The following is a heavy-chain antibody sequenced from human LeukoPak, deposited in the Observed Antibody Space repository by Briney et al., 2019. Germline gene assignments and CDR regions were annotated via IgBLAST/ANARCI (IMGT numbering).Heavy chain of an antibody. CDR3: ARTNLWFGELDAFDI. J-gene: IGHJ3*02. V-gene: IGHV5-51*03. CDR1: GYSFSNYW. Sequence: KPGESLKISCKGSGYSFSNYWIAWVRQMPGKGLEWMGIIYPDDSNTRYSPSFQGQVTISADKSICIASLQWSSLKASDTAMYYCARTNLWFGELDAFDIWGQGTLVTVSS. CDR2: IYPDDSNT. D-gene: IGHD3-10*01.